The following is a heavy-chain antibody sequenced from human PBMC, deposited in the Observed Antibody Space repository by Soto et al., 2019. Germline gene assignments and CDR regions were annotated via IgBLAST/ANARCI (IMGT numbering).Heavy chain of an antibody. CDR3: ARHGFYGDYSSNYFDP. V-gene: IGHV5-51*01. Sequence: GESLKISCKGSGYSFTNYWIAWVRQMPGKGLEYMGIIYPSDSDTRYSPSFQGQVTISADKSISTAYLQWSSLKASDTATYYCARHGFYGDYSSNYFDPWGQGTLVTVSS. J-gene: IGHJ5*02. CDR1: GYSFTNYW. D-gene: IGHD4-17*01. CDR2: IYPSDSDT.